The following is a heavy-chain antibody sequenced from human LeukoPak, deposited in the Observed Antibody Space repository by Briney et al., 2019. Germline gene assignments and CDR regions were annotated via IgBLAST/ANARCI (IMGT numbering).Heavy chain of an antibody. CDR3: ARVGPSTVTNG. J-gene: IGHJ4*02. CDR1: GFTFSSYS. D-gene: IGHD4-17*01. V-gene: IGHV3-48*01. Sequence: GGSLRLSCAASGFTFSSYSMNWVRQAPGKGLEWVSYISSSSSTIYYADSVKGRFTISRDNAKNSLYLQMNSLRAEDTAVYYCARVGPSTVTNGWGQGTLVTVSS. CDR2: ISSSSSTI.